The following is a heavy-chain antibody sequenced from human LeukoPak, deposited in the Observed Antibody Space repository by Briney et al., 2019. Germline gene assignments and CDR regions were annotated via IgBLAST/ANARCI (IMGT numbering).Heavy chain of an antibody. CDR3: ARVSGYCSGGSCYGLPSHGMDV. V-gene: IGHV1-46*01. J-gene: IGHJ6*02. Sequence: ASVKVSCKASGYTFTNYYIHWVRQAPGQGLEWMGIINPSGGSTSSAQKFQGRVTMTRDKSTSTVYMEMSSLRSEDTAVYYCARVSGYCSGGSCYGLPSHGMDVWGQGTTVTVSS. CDR2: INPSGGST. D-gene: IGHD2-15*01. CDR1: GYTFTNYY.